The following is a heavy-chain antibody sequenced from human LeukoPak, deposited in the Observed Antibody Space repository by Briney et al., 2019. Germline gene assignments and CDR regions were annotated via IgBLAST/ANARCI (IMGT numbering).Heavy chain of an antibody. CDR3: ARVANRGGRGDSYYFDY. J-gene: IGHJ4*02. CDR1: GDSISSYY. D-gene: IGHD2-21*02. Sequence: SETLSLTCTVSGDSISSYYWSWIRQPPGKGLEWIGAISNSGSTNYNPSLKSRVTISVDTSKNQFSLKLSSVTAADTAVYYCARVANRGGRGDSYYFDYWGQGTLVTVCS. V-gene: IGHV4-59*01. CDR2: ISNSGST.